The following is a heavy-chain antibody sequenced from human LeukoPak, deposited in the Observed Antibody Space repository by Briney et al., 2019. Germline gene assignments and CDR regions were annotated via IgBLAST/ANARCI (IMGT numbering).Heavy chain of an antibody. J-gene: IGHJ6*02. Sequence: SETLSLTCAVYGGSFSGYYWSWIRQPPGKGLEWIGEINHSGSTNYNPSLKSRVTISVDTSKNQFSLKLSSVTAADTAVYYCARGPPYYDFYGMDVWGQGTTVTVSS. V-gene: IGHV4-34*01. CDR2: INHSGST. CDR1: GGSFSGYY. CDR3: ARGPPYYDFYGMDV.